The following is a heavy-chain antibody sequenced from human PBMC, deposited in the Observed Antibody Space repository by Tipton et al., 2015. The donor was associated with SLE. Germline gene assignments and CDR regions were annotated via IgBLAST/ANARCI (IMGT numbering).Heavy chain of an antibody. CDR3: ARGSFWSGYYYYYYYYMDV. V-gene: IGHV4-59*08. J-gene: IGHJ6*03. CDR1: TASISSYY. Sequence: TLSLTCTVSTASISSYYWSWIRQPPGKGLEWIGYVHHSGATNYNPSLKSRVTMSLDTSKRQFSLELSSVTAADTAVYYCARGSFWSGYYYYYYYYMDVWGKGTTVTVSS. CDR2: VHHSGAT. D-gene: IGHD3-3*01.